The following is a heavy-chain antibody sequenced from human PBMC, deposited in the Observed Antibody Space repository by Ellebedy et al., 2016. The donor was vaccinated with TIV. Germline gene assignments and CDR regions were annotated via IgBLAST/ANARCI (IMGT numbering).Heavy chain of an antibody. D-gene: IGHD4-17*01. CDR1: GYSFTSYW. V-gene: IGHV5-51*01. CDR3: ARRTDTYFDY. CDR2: IYPGDSDT. J-gene: IGHJ4*02. Sequence: GESLKISCKGSGYSFTSYWIGWVRQMPGKGLEWMGIIYPGDSDTRYSPSFQGQVTISADKCISTAYLQWSSLKASGSAMYYCARRTDTYFDYWGQGTLVTVSS.